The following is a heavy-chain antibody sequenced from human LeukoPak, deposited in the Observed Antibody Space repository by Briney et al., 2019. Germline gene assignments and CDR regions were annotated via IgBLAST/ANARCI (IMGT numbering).Heavy chain of an antibody. J-gene: IGHJ6*02. V-gene: IGHV3-30-3*01. Sequence: GRSLRLSCAASGFTFSSYAMHWVRQAPGKGLEWVAVISYDGSNKYYADPVKGRFTISRDNSKNTLYLQMNSLRAEDTAVYYCARVTYCTNGVCYPDYYYGMDVWGQGTTVTVSS. D-gene: IGHD2-8*01. CDR3: ARVTYCTNGVCYPDYYYGMDV. CDR1: GFTFSSYA. CDR2: ISYDGSNK.